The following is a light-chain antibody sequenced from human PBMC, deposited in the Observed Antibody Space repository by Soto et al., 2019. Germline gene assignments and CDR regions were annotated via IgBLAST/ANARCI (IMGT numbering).Light chain of an antibody. CDR2: DAS. CDR3: QQYDNLPT. V-gene: IGKV1-33*01. J-gene: IGKJ3*01. CDR1: QDISNY. Sequence: DILMTQSPSSLSASVGDRVTITCQASQDISNYLNWYQQKPGKAPKLLIYDASNLETGVPSRFSGSGSGTDFTFTISSLQPEDIATYYCQQYDNLPTFGRGTKVDIK.